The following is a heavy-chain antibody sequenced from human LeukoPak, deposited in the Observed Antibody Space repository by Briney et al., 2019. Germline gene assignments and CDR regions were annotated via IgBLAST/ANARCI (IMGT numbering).Heavy chain of an antibody. V-gene: IGHV4-4*07. D-gene: IGHD6-13*01. CDR2: ISTSGST. CDR3: AKVGSSSWYGGHSWFDP. CDR1: GAPISSYY. Sequence: SSETLSLTCTVSGAPISSYYWSWIRQPAGKGLEWIGRISTSGSTNYNPSLKSRVTMSVDTSKNQFSLKLSSVTATDTAVYYCAKVGSSSWYGGHSWFDPWGQGTLVTVSS. J-gene: IGHJ5*02.